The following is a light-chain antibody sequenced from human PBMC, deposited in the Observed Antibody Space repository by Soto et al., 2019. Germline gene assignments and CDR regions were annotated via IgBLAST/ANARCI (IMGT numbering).Light chain of an antibody. J-gene: IGKJ4*01. CDR2: AAV. V-gene: IGKV1-9*01. CDR1: QVIENS. CDR3: QQLRSYPLT. Sequence: IQLTQSPSSLSASVGDTVTITCRASQVIENSLVWHQQKPGKAPNLLIYAAVTLQSGVPSRFSGSLSGTDFTLTISSLQPEDFATYYCQQLRSYPLTFGGGTKVEI.